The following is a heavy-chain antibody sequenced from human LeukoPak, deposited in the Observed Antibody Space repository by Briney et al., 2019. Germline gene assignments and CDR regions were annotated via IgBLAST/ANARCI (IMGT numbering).Heavy chain of an antibody. CDR2: ISWNSGSI. CDR3: AKSWYGSGSYPYFDY. J-gene: IGHJ4*02. CDR1: GFTFDDYA. V-gene: IGHV3-9*01. Sequence: GRSLRLSCAASGFTFDDYAMHWVRQAPGKGLEWVSGISWNSGSIGYADSVQGRFAISRDNAKNSLYLQMNSLRAEDTALYYCAKSWYGSGSYPYFDYWGQGTLVTVSS. D-gene: IGHD3-10*01.